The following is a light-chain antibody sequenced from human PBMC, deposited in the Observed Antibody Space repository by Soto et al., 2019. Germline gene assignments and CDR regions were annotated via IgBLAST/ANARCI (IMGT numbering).Light chain of an antibody. CDR1: SSNIGSNT. V-gene: IGLV1-44*01. Sequence: QSVLTQPPSASGTPGQRVTISCSGSSSNIGSNTVNWYQQLPGPAPKLLIYSNNQRPSGVPDRFSGSKSGTSASLAISGLQFEDEADYYCAAWDDSLNGYVFGTGTKLTV. J-gene: IGLJ1*01. CDR2: SNN. CDR3: AAWDDSLNGYV.